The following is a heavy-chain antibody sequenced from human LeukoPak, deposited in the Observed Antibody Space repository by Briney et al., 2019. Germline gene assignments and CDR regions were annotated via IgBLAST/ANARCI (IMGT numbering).Heavy chain of an antibody. V-gene: IGHV3-7*01. J-gene: IGHJ4*02. CDR2: IKQDGSEK. D-gene: IGHD3-3*01. CDR1: GFTFSNYW. CDR3: ARRYPSFWSGYFDY. Sequence: PGGSLRLSCAASGFTFSNYWMSWVRQAPGQGLEWVANIKQDGSEKYYVDSVKGRFTISRDNAKNSLYLQMNSLRAEDTAVYYCARRYPSFWSGYFDYWGQGTLVTVSS.